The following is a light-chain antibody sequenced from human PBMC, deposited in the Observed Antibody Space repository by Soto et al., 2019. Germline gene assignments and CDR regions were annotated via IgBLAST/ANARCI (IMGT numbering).Light chain of an antibody. V-gene: IGKV1-39*01. CDR2: TAS. CDR3: QHQYTTTT. CDR1: QTIGIY. Sequence: DIQMTQSPSSLSASVGDRVTITCRAGQTIGIYLNWYQQKPGSVPKLLIHTASSLQSWVPSRFSGSGSRTDFTLSISIMQPEDFATYSCQHQYTTTTFGKGTRLEI. J-gene: IGKJ5*01.